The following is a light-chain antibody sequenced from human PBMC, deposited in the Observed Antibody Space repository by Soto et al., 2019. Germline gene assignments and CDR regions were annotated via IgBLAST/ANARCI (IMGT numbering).Light chain of an antibody. CDR2: GAS. CDR1: QSVSSN. V-gene: IGKV3-15*01. Sequence: EIVMTQSPATLSLSPGERATLSCRASQSVSSNLAWYQQKPGQAPRLFIYGASTRATGIPARFSGSGSGTEFTLTISSLQSEDFAVYYCQQYNNWAPLTLGPGTKVDIK. J-gene: IGKJ3*01. CDR3: QQYNNWAPLT.